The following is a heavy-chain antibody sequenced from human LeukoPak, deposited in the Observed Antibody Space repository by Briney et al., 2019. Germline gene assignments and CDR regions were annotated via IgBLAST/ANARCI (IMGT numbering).Heavy chain of an antibody. CDR2: ISYDGSNK. D-gene: IGHD5-24*01. CDR3: ARAQRDGNNRWFDP. J-gene: IGHJ5*02. CDR1: GFTFSSYG. Sequence: GGSLRLSCAASGFTFSSYGMHWVRQAPGKGLEWVAVISYDGSNKYYADSVKGRFTISRDNSKNTLYLQMNSLRAEDTAVYYCARAQRDGNNRWFDPWGQGTLVSVSS. V-gene: IGHV3-30*03.